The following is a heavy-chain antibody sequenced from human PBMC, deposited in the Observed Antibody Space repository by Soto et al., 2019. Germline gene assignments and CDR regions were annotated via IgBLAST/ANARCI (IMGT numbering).Heavy chain of an antibody. V-gene: IGHV3-23*01. CDR3: AKDKERGGYDSDFDS. CDR2: ITGGNT. D-gene: IGHD3-3*01. J-gene: IGHJ4*02. Sequence: EVQLLESGVGLIQPGGSLRLSCAASGFTLGTYGMGWVRQAPGKGLEWVSTITGGNTYYAASVKGRFTICRDNSKNTLYLQMSNLRAEDTALYYCAKDKERGGYDSDFDSWGQGTLVTVSS. CDR1: GFTLGTYG.